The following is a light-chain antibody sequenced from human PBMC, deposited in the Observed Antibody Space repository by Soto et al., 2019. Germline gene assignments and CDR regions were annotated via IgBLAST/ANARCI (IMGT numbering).Light chain of an antibody. CDR2: GAS. J-gene: IGKJ4*01. V-gene: IGKV3-20*01. CDR1: QSVSSNY. CDR3: QQYGSSPFT. Sequence: ESVLTQSPGTLSVSPGERATLSCRASQSVSSNYLAWYQQKPGQAPRLLIYGASSRATGIPDRFSGSGSGTDFTLTISRLEPEDFALYYCQQYGSSPFTFGGGTKVDIK.